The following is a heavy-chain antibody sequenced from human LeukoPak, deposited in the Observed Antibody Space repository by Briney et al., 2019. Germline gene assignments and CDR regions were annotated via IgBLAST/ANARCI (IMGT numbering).Heavy chain of an antibody. D-gene: IGHD6-13*01. CDR2: ISWNSGSI. V-gene: IGHV3-9*01. CDR3: AKARAAAGTLFDY. Sequence: GGSLRLSCAASGFTFDDYAMPWVRQAPGKGLEWVSGISWNSGSIGYADSVKGRFTISRDNAKDSLYLQMNSLRAEDTALYYCAKARAAAGTLFDYWGQGTLVTVSS. J-gene: IGHJ4*02. CDR1: GFTFDDYA.